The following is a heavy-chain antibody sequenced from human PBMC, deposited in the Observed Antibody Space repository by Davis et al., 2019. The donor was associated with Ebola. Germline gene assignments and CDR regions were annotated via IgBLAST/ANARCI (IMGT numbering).Heavy chain of an antibody. CDR2: MNPDSGNT. D-gene: IGHD4-11*01. CDR1: GYIFTSND. J-gene: IGHJ6*02. CDR3: ARDSTVTTLGYYYGMDV. V-gene: IGHV1-8*01. Sequence: AASVKVSCKASGYIFTSNDINWVRQATGQGLEWMGWMNPDSGNTGYASKFQGRVTMTRDTSASTAYMELSSLRSEDTAVYYCARDSTVTTLGYYYGMDVWGQGTTVTVSS.